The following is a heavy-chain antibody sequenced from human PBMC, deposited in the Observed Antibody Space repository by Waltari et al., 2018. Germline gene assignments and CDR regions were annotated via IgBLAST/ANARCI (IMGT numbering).Heavy chain of an antibody. Sequence: EVQLVESGGGLVQPGRSLRLSCTASGFTFGDYAMSWVRQAPGKGLEWVGFIRSKAYGGTTEYAASVKGRFTISRDDSKSIAYLQMNSLKTEDTAVYYCTRVLSTYYYDSSGYSDYWGQGTLVTVSS. CDR1: GFTFGDYA. D-gene: IGHD3-22*01. CDR2: IRSKAYGGTT. V-gene: IGHV3-49*04. CDR3: TRVLSTYYYDSSGYSDY. J-gene: IGHJ4*02.